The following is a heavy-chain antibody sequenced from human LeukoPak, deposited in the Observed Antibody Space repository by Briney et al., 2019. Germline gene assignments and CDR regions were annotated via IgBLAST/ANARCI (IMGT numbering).Heavy chain of an antibody. V-gene: IGHV3-30*03. D-gene: IGHD6-13*01. J-gene: IGHJ4*02. Sequence: GRSLRLPCAASGFTFSSYGMHWVRQTPGKGLEWVAVISYDGSNKYYADSVKGRFTISRDNSKNTLYLQMNSLRAEDTAVYYCASSSSWYFDYWGQGTLVTVSS. CDR2: ISYDGSNK. CDR1: GFTFSSYG. CDR3: ASSSSWYFDY.